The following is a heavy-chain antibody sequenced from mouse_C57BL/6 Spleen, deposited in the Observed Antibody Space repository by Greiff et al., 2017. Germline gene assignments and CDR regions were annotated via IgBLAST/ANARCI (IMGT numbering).Heavy chain of an antibody. J-gene: IGHJ4*01. CDR3: ATYDYDEENYYAMDY. CDR1: GFTFSDYG. V-gene: IGHV5-17*01. Sequence: EVKLMESGGGLVKPGGSLKLSCAASGFTFSDYGMHWVRQAPEKGLEWVAYISSGSSTIYYADTVKGRFTISRDNAKNTLFLQMTSLRSEDTAMYYCATYDYDEENYYAMDYWGQGTSVTVSS. CDR2: ISSGSSTI. D-gene: IGHD2-4*01.